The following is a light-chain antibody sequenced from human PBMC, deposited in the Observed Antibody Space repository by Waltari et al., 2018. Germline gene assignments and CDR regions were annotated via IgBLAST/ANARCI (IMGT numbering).Light chain of an antibody. CDR2: RSD. CDR1: ASNIGGNL. Sequence: QSVLTQPPSASGTPGQRVTISCSGSASNIGGNLVNWYQQLPGKAPKLLIYRSDQWPSGVPDRFSGSKTGTSASLAISGLQSDDEADYFCASWDDSLNGHWVFGGGTKVTVL. CDR3: ASWDDSLNGHWV. J-gene: IGLJ3*02. V-gene: IGLV1-44*01.